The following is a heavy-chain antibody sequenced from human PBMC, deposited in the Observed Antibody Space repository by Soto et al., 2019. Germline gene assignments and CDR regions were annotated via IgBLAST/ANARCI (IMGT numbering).Heavy chain of an antibody. CDR3: AKDKYSSYDVPPYGAFDI. CDR2: TDSDGTFT. D-gene: IGHD5-12*01. Sequence: GGSLRLSCVASGFTFSTYWMHWVRQTPGEGLVWVSHTDSDGTFTTYADSVKGRFTISRDNAKSTLYLQMNSLRAEDSALYYCAKDKYSSYDVPPYGAFDIWGQRTMVTVSS. J-gene: IGHJ3*02. CDR1: GFTFSTYW. V-gene: IGHV3-74*01.